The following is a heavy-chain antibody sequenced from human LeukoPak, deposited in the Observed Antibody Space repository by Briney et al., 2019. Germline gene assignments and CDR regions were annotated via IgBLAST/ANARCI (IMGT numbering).Heavy chain of an antibody. Sequence: SETLSLTCAVYGGSFSGYYWSWIRQPPGKGLEWIGEINHSGSTNYNPSLKSRVTISVDTSKNQFSLKLSSVTAADTAVYYCARDVQRELERWGQGTLVTVSS. CDR1: GGSFSGYY. V-gene: IGHV4-34*01. CDR3: ARDVQRELER. D-gene: IGHD1-1*01. CDR2: INHSGST. J-gene: IGHJ4*02.